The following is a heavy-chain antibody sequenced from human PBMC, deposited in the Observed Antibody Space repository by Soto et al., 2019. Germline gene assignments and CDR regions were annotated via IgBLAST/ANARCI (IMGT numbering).Heavy chain of an antibody. CDR1: GFTFREYT. CDR3: AIDVTPDGRWDIGN. D-gene: IGHD1-26*01. V-gene: IGHV3-23*03. J-gene: IGHJ4*02. Sequence: EVQLLESGGDLVQPGGSLRLSCSASGFTFREYTMNWVRQAPGKGLEWVSGIYGDGRRTFYADSVRGRFTISRDNSGNTLYLQMNNLRGADTAVYYCAIDVTPDGRWDIGNWGQGTLVTVSP. CDR2: IYGDGRRT.